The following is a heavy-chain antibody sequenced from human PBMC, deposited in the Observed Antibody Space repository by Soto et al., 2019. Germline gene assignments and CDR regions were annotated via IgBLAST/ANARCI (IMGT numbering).Heavy chain of an antibody. CDR1: ECAFSGCP. CDR2: ISWNSGSI. V-gene: IGHV3-9*01. J-gene: IGHJ6*02. D-gene: IGHD6-19*01. Sequence: PGGSGRFSVATVECAFSGCPRSWFGKPQGRGWGWFSGISWNSGSIGYADSVKGRFTISRDNAKNSLYLQMNSLRADDTALYYCAKERIAVAGTAPIYYYYFGMDVWGQGTTVTVSS. CDR3: AKERIAVAGTAPIYYYYFGMDV.